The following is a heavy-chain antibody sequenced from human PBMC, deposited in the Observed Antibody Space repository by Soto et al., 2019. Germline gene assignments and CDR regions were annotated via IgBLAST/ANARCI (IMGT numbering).Heavy chain of an antibody. V-gene: IGHV3-23*01. CDR2: ITDTGGDT. Sequence: GSLRLSCAASGFTFCNFVMRWVRQTPGKGLEWVSTITDTGGDTYYTDSVKGRFTISRDNSKNTLYLQMTSLRAEDTALYYCTKASSDRHHMDVWGQGTTVTVSS. CDR1: GFTFCNFV. CDR3: TKASSDRHHMDV. J-gene: IGHJ6*02.